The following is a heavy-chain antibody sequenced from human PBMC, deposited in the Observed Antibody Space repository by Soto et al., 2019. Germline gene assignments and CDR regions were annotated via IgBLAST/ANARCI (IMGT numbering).Heavy chain of an antibody. D-gene: IGHD2-21*02. CDR3: ARGGHVVVVTAALDY. J-gene: IGHJ4*02. V-gene: IGHV1-46*01. CDR2: VNPSGGHT. CDR1: GDTFTDYY. Sequence: QVQLMQSGAEVKKPGASVKVSCKASGDTFTDYYIHWVRQAPGQGLECMGTVNPSGGHTTYAQHSLGRVTIARDAPTSSLYVELTSLPSDDTAVYYCARGGHVVVVTAALDYWGQGTLVTVSS.